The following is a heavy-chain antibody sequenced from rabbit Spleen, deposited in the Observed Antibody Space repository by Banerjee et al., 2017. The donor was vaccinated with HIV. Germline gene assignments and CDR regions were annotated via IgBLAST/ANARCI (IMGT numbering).Heavy chain of an antibody. CDR3: ARDTGTSFSSYGMDL. Sequence: QSLEESGGDLVEPGTSLTLTCTASGVSFSSSYWICWVRQAPGKGLEWIACIYAGSSGSTYYASWAKGRFTISKTSSTTVTLQMTSLTAADTATYFCARDTGTSFSSYGMDLWGQGTLVTVS. D-gene: IGHD8-1*01. J-gene: IGHJ6*01. CDR1: GVSFSSSYW. V-gene: IGHV1S40*01. CDR2: IYAGSSGST.